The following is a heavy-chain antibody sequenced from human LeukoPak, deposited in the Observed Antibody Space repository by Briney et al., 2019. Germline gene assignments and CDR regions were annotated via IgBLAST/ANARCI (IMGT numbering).Heavy chain of an antibody. V-gene: IGHV3-21*01. CDR3: ARDIRIARWAFDI. D-gene: IGHD2-15*01. CDR2: ISSSSSYI. Sequence: PGGSLRLSCAASGFTFSSYSMNWVRQAPGKGLEWVSSISSSSSYIYYAHSVKGPFTISRDNAKNSLYLQMNSLRAEDTAVYYCARDIRIARWAFDIWGQGTMVTVSS. J-gene: IGHJ3*02. CDR1: GFTFSSYS.